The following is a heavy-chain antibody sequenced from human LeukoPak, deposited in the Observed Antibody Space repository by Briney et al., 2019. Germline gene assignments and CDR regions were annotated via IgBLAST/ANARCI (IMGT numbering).Heavy chain of an antibody. J-gene: IGHJ6*02. CDR2: INPNSGGT. Sequence: ASVKVSCKASGYTFTGYYMHWVRQAPGQGLEWMGWINPNSGGTNYAQKFQGWVTMTRDTSISTAYMELSRLRSDDTAVYYCARTGPMVVRGVDPYYYYGMDVWGQGTTVTVSS. V-gene: IGHV1-2*04. D-gene: IGHD3-10*01. CDR1: GYTFTGYY. CDR3: ARTGPMVVRGVDPYYYYGMDV.